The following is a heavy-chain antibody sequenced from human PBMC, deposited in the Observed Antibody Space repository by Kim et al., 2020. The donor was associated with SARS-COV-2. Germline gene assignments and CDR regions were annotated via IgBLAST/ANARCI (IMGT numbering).Heavy chain of an antibody. CDR1: GFRFSSHA. D-gene: IGHD1-26*01. Sequence: GGSLRLSCVASGFRFSSHAMTWVRQAPGKGLERVSIISGGGDTIYYADSVKGRFTVSRDNSKNTLYLQMNSLIAEDTALYFCAKDQSGNYYYYSGMDVWGPGTTVTVSS. V-gene: IGHV3-23*01. CDR3: AKDQSGNYYYYSGMDV. CDR2: ISGGGDTI. J-gene: IGHJ6*02.